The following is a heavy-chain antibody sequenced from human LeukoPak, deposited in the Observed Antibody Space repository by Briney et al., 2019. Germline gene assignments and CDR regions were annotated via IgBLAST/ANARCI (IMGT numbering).Heavy chain of an antibody. V-gene: IGHV3-30*04. CDR2: ISYDGSDK. J-gene: IGHJ5*02. CDR3: ARDSSGWGGNNWFDP. Sequence: GMSLRLSCAASGFTFGVYAIHWVRQAPAKGLEWVAFISYDGSDKYYADSVKGRFTISRDNSKNTSYLEMNSLKPEDTALYYCARDSSGWGGNNWFDPWGQGTLVTVSS. CDR1: GFTFGVYA. D-gene: IGHD6-19*01.